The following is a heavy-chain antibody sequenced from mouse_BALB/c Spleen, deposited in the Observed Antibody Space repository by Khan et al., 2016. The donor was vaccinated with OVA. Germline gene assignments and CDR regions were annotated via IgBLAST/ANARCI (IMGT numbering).Heavy chain of an antibody. CDR1: GYSITSEYA. J-gene: IGHJ3*01. Sequence: EVELVESGPGLVKPSQSLSLTCTVTGYSITSEYAWNWIRQFPGNKLEWMGYINYSGNTRFNPSLKSRTSITRDTSKNQFFLQLNSVTTEDTATYYCARKGYYDYDPFPYWGQGTLVTVSA. CDR3: ARKGYYDYDPFPY. CDR2: INYSGNT. V-gene: IGHV3-2*02. D-gene: IGHD2-4*01.